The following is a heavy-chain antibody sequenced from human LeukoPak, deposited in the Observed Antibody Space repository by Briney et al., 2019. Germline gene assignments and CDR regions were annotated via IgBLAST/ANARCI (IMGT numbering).Heavy chain of an antibody. J-gene: IGHJ5*02. D-gene: IGHD6-19*01. Sequence: GGSLRLSCADSGFTFSSYGMSWVRQAPGQGLEWVSGINGSSGSKYYADSVKGRFTISRDNSKNTVYLQMNSLRAEDTAVYYCAKDTSSGWPNWFDPWGQGTLVTVSS. CDR1: GFTFSSYG. V-gene: IGHV3-23*01. CDR3: AKDTSSGWPNWFDP. CDR2: INGSSGSK.